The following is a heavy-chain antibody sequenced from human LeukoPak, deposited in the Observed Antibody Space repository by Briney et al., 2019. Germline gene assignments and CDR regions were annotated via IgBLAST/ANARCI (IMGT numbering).Heavy chain of an antibody. V-gene: IGHV4-59*01. CDR2: IYYSGST. CDR3: ARTPYDSSGSGYFDL. J-gene: IGHJ2*01. CDR1: GGSISSYY. D-gene: IGHD3-22*01. Sequence: PSETLSLTCTVSGGSISSYYWSWIRQPPGKGLEWIGYIYYSGSTNYNPSLKSRVTISVDTSKNQFSLKLSSVTAADTAVYYCARTPYDSSGSGYFDLWGRGTLVTVSS.